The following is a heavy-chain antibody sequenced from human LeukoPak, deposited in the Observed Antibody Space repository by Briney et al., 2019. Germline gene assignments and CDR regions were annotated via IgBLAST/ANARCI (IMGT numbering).Heavy chain of an antibody. J-gene: IGHJ4*02. CDR1: GGSISAISGGPYY. V-gene: IGHV4-39*01. CDR3: ARHRGSYGQPVDY. CDR2: GHYSGNT. Sequence: SETLSLTCTVSGGSISAISGGPYYWGWIRQPPGKGLEWIGSGHYSGNTYNPSLKSRVTISVDTSKNQFSLKLSSVAAADTAVYYCARHRGSYGQPVDYWGQGTLVTVSS. D-gene: IGHD5-18*01.